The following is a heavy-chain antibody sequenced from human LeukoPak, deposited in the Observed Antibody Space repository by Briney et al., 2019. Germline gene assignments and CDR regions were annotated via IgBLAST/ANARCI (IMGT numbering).Heavy chain of an antibody. V-gene: IGHV4-4*07. CDR1: GDSISSYY. CDR2: IYTSGST. J-gene: IGHJ6*03. Sequence: SETLSLTCTVSGDSISSYYWSWIRQPAGKGLERIGRIYTSGSTHYNPSLKSRVTMSVDTSKNQFSLKLSSVTAADTAVYYCARGRYCGSSSCDDYYYYYMDVWGKGTTVTVSS. CDR3: ARGRYCGSSSCDDYYYYYMDV. D-gene: IGHD2-2*01.